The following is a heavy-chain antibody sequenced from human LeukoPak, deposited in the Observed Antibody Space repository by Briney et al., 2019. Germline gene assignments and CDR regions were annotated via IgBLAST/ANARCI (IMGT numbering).Heavy chain of an antibody. D-gene: IGHD2-2*01. V-gene: IGHV1-18*01. CDR1: GYTFTSYG. J-gene: IGHJ6*02. CDR3: ARDYCGSSTSCYRYYYYGMDV. CDR2: ISAYNGNT. Sequence: ASVKVSCKASGYTFTSYGISWVRQAPGHGLEWMGWISAYNGNTNYAQKLQGRVTMTTDTSTSTAYMELRSLRSDDKAVYYCARDYCGSSTSCYRYYYYGMDVWGQGTTVTVSS.